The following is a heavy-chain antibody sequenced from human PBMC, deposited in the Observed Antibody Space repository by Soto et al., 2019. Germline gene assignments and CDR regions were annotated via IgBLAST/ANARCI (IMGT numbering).Heavy chain of an antibody. J-gene: IGHJ5*02. D-gene: IGHD3-22*01. CDR1: GFTFSSYG. V-gene: IGHV3-30*18. CDR3: AKDFNYYDSSGYYPWFDP. CDR2: ISYDGSNK. Sequence: GGSLRLSCAASGFTFSSYGMHWVRQAPGKGLEWVAVISYDGSNKYYADSVKGRFTISRDNSKNTLYLQMNSLRAEDTAVYYCAKDFNYYDSSGYYPWFDPWGQGTLVTVSS.